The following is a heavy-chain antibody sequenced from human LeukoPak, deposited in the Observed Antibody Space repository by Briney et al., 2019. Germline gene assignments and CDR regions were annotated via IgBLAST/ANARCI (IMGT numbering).Heavy chain of an antibody. D-gene: IGHD2-2*01. J-gene: IGHJ3*02. CDR1: GFTLSSYS. Sequence: GGSLRLSCAASGFTLSSYSMNWVRQAPGKGLEWVSSISSSSSYIYYADSVKGRFTISRDNAKNSLYLQMNSLRAEDTAVYYCARGGNIVVVPAAAPDAFDIWGQGTLVTVSS. CDR2: ISSSSSYI. V-gene: IGHV3-21*01. CDR3: ARGGNIVVVPAAAPDAFDI.